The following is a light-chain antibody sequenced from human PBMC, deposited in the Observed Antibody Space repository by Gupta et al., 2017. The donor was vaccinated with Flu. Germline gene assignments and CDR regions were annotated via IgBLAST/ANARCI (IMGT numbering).Light chain of an antibody. V-gene: IGKV3-11*01. CDR3: QQRSAWAIT. J-gene: IGKJ5*01. CDR2: DAS. Sequence: LAWYQQKPGQPPRPLIFDASNRAPGVPARFTGSGSETDFTLTITSLEPQDSAVYYCQQRSAWAITFGPGTRLEI.